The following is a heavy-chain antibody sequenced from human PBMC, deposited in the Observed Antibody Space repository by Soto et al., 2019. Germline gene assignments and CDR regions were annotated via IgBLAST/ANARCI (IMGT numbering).Heavy chain of an antibody. Sequence: GGALRLSCAASGFTFSSYEMNWVRQAPGKGLEWVSYISSIVSTIYYADSLKSRFTISRDNAKNSLYLQMNSLRAEDTAVYYCARGGITIFGVVAFGMDVWGQGTTVTVSS. CDR2: ISSIVSTI. CDR1: GFTFSSYE. D-gene: IGHD3-3*01. V-gene: IGHV3-48*03. CDR3: ARGGITIFGVVAFGMDV. J-gene: IGHJ6*02.